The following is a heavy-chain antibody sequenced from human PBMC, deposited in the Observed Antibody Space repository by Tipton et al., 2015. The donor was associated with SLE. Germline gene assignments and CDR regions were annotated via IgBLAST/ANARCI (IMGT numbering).Heavy chain of an antibody. D-gene: IGHD2-2*01. CDR3: ACPLYCSSTSCPPGE. Sequence: TLSLTCTVSGGSISSHYWSWIRQPPGKGLEWIGYIYYSGSTYYNPSLKSRVTISVDTSKNQFSLKRSSVTAADTAVYYCACPLYCSSTSCPPGEWGQGTLVTVSS. V-gene: IGHV4-59*04. CDR2: IYYSGST. J-gene: IGHJ4*02. CDR1: GGSISSHY.